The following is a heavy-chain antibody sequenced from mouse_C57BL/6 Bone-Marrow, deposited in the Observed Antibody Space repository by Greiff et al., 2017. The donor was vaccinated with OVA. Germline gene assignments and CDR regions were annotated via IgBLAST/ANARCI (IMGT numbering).Heavy chain of an antibody. Sequence: EVQLQQSGPVLVKPGASVKMSCKASGYTFTDYYMNWVKQSHGKSLEWIGVINPYNGGTSYNQKFKGKATLTVDKSSSTAYMELNSLTSEDSAVYYCARGILLRWEYYFDYGGQGTTLTVSS. CDR1: GYTFTDYY. D-gene: IGHD1-1*01. J-gene: IGHJ2*01. CDR3: ARGILLRWEYYFDY. V-gene: IGHV1-19*01. CDR2: INPYNGGT.